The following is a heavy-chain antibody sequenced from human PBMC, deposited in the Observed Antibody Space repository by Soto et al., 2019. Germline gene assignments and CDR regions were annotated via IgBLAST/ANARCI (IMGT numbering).Heavy chain of an antibody. Sequence: GASVKVSCKASGYTFTSYGISWVRQASGQGLEWMGWISAYNGNTNYAQKLRGRVTMTTDTSTSTAYMELRSLRSDDTAVYYCARDNPEWLVTYYYYGMDVWGQGTTVTVSS. V-gene: IGHV1-18*04. CDR3: ARDNPEWLVTYYYYGMDV. CDR2: ISAYNGNT. CDR1: GYTFTSYG. J-gene: IGHJ6*02. D-gene: IGHD6-19*01.